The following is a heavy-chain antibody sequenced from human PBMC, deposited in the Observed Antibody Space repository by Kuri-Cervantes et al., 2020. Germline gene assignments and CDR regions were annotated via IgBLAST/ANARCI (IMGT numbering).Heavy chain of an antibody. CDR2: IIPIFGTA. D-gene: IGHD3-10*01. CDR1: GGTFSSYA. Sequence: SVKVSCKASGGTFSSYAISWVRQAPGQGLEWMGGIIPIFGTANYAQKFQGRVTITADESTSTAYMELSSLRSEDTAVYYCARRLSMVRGVTIYNWFDPWGQGTLVTVSS. J-gene: IGHJ5*02. V-gene: IGHV1-69*13. CDR3: ARRLSMVRGVTIYNWFDP.